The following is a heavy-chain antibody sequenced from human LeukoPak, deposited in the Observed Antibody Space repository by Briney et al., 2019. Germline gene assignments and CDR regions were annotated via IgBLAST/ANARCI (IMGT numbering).Heavy chain of an antibody. CDR2: IYHSGST. CDR3: ARFTAVKVDP. V-gene: IGHV4-38-2*02. CDR1: GYSISSDYY. J-gene: IGHJ5*02. D-gene: IGHD6-19*01. Sequence: SSETLSLTCTVSGYSISSDYYWGYIRQPPGKGLEWIGNIYHSGSTYYNPSLMSRVTISVHTSKNQFSLKLNSVTAADTAVYYCARFTAVKVDPWGQGTLVTVSS.